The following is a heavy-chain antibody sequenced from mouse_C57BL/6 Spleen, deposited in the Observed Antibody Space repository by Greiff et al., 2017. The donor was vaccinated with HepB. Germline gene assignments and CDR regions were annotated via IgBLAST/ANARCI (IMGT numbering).Heavy chain of an antibody. J-gene: IGHJ2*01. D-gene: IGHD2-4*01. CDR2: IYPGDGDT. V-gene: IGHV1-82*01. CDR3: AREGLRHYFDY. Sequence: QVQLQQPGPELVKPGASVKISCKASGYAFSSSWMNWVKQRPGKGLEWIGRIYPGDGDTNYNGKFKGKATLTADKSSSKAYMQLSSLTSEDSAVYFCAREGLRHYFDYWGQGTTLTVSS. CDR1: GYAFSSSW.